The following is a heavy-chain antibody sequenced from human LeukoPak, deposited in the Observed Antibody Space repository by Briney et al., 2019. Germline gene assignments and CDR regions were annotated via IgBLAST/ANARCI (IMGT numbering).Heavy chain of an antibody. J-gene: IGHJ6*03. Sequence: GGSLGLSCAASGFTFSTYWVTWVRQAPGKGLEWVANIKQDGSERNYVDSVKGRFLISRDNAKNSLYLQMNSLRAEDTAVYYCARRGILEWLLSRENYYYYMDVWGKGTTVTVSS. V-gene: IGHV3-7*01. CDR1: GFTFSTYW. D-gene: IGHD3-3*01. CDR2: IKQDGSER. CDR3: ARRGILEWLLSRENYYYYMDV.